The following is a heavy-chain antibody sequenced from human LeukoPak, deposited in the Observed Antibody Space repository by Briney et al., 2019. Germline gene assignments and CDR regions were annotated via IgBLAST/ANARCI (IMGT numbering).Heavy chain of an antibody. CDR2: INAGNGNT. CDR1: GYTFSSYN. J-gene: IGHJ4*02. D-gene: IGHD6-13*01. CDR3: ASSGNRIAAAD. Sequence: GASVKVSCKASGYTFSSYNMHWVRQAPGQRLEWMGWINAGNGNTKFSQKFQGRVTITRDTSANTGYMELSSLRSEDTAVYYCASSGNRIAAADWGQGTLVTVSS. V-gene: IGHV1-3*01.